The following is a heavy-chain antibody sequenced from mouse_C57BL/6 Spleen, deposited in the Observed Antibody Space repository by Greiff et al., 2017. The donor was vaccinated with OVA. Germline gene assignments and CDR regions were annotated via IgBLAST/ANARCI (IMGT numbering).Heavy chain of an antibody. D-gene: IGHD1-1*01. V-gene: IGHV3-6*01. CDR1: GYSITSGYY. Sequence: VQLKQSGPGLVKPSQSLSLTCSVTGYSITSGYYWNWIRQFPGNKLEWMGYISYDGSNNYNPSLKTRISITRDTSKNQFFLKLNSVTTEDTATYYCAREGDYYGSPWFAYWGQGTLVTVSA. CDR2: ISYDGSN. J-gene: IGHJ3*01. CDR3: AREGDYYGSPWFAY.